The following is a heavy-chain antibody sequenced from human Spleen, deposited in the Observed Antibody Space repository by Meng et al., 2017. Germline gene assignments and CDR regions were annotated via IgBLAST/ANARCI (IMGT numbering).Heavy chain of an antibody. J-gene: IGHJ4*02. Sequence: QVQLQQWGAGLLKPSETLSLSCAVYGGSFSDHYWSWIRQPPGKGLEWIGNIYYSGSTNYNPSLKSRVTMSIDASKNQFSLMLSSVTAADTAVYYCARGQYYWGQGTLVTVFS. CDR2: IYYSGST. CDR1: GGSFSDHY. V-gene: IGHV4-34*01. CDR3: ARGQYY.